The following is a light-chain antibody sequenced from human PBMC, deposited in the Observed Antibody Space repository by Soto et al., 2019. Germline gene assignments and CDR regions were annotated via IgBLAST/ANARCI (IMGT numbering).Light chain of an antibody. J-gene: IGKJ5*01. V-gene: IGKV3-20*01. Sequence: LKLSPGALSLTQGERATLSCRASQSVSSTYLAWYQQKPGQAPRLLIYGASSRATGIADRFSGSGSGTDFTLTISRLEPEDFALYYCQQYGYSPITFGQGTRLEIK. CDR3: QQYGYSPIT. CDR2: GAS. CDR1: QSVSSTY.